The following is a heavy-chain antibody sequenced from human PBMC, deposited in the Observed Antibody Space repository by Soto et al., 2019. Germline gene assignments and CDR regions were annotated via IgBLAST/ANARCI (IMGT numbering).Heavy chain of an antibody. J-gene: IGHJ4*02. V-gene: IGHV1-69*01. Sequence: QVQLVQSGAEVKKPGSSVKVSCKASGGTFSSYAISWVRQAPGQGVEWMGGIIPIFGTANYAQKFQGRVTITADESTCTAYMELSSLRSEDTAVYYCAREDDILTGYVGAFYYWGQGTLVTVSS. CDR2: IIPIFGTA. CDR1: GGTFSSYA. D-gene: IGHD3-9*01. CDR3: AREDDILTGYVGAFYY.